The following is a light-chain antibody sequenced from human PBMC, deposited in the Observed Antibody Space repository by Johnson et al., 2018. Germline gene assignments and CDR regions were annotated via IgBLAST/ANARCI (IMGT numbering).Light chain of an antibody. J-gene: IGLJ1*01. Sequence: QSVLTQPPSVSVAPGQKVTISCSGSSSNIGNNYVSWYQQLPGTAPKLLIYENNKRPSGIPDRFSGSKSGTSATLGITGLQTGEEADYYCGTWDSSLSAGNVFGTGTKVTVL. CDR3: GTWDSSLSAGNV. V-gene: IGLV1-51*02. CDR2: ENN. CDR1: SSNIGNNY.